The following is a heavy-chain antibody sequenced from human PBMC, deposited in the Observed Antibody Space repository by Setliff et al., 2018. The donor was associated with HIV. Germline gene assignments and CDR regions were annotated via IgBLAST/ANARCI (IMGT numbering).Heavy chain of an antibody. D-gene: IGHD3-3*01. V-gene: IGHV1-69*10. J-gene: IGHJ6*03. Sequence: SVKVSCKASGYSFTDYYIHWVRQAPGQGLEWMGWIIPILGVANYAQRFQGKVTITADKSTSTAYMELTSLRFDDTAMYYCVRGVQSPPHYSYYYMDVWGEGTMVTVSS. CDR3: VRGVQSPPHYSYYYMDV. CDR1: GYSFTDYY. CDR2: IIPILGVA.